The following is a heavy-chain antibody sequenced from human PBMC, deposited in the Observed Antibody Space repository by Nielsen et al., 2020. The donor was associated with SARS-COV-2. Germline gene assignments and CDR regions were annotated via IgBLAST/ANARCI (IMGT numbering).Heavy chain of an antibody. D-gene: IGHD1-26*01. J-gene: IGHJ4*02. CDR1: GYTFTSYA. V-gene: IGHV1-3*01. CDR2: INAGNGNT. Sequence: ASVKVSCKASGYTFTSYAMHWVRQAPGQRLEWMGWINAGNGNTKYSQKLQGRVTMTTDTSTSTAYMELRSLRSDDTAVYYCARDSQWELLDYWGQGTLVTVSS. CDR3: ARDSQWELLDY.